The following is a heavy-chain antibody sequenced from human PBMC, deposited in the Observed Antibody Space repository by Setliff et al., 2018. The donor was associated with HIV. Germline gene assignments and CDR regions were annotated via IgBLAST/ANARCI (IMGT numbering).Heavy chain of an antibody. D-gene: IGHD5-12*01. CDR3: ARVGEMATIGYSYYYMDV. V-gene: IGHV1-69*13. CDR2: IIPMFGTT. CDR1: GVTFRRFA. Sequence: SVKVSCKASGVTFRRFAFSWVRQAPGQGLEWMGGIIPMFGTTNYAQKFQGRVTITADESTSKVYMELTSLRFEDTAVYYCARVGEMATIGYSYYYMDVWGKGTTVTVSS. J-gene: IGHJ6*03.